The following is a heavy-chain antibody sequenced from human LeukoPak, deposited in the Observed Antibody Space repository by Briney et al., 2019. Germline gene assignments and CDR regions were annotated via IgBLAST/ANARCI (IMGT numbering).Heavy chain of an antibody. J-gene: IGHJ6*03. CDR3: ARFLEWYYYMDV. D-gene: IGHD3-3*01. V-gene: IGHV3-21*01. CDR2: ISSSSSYI. CDR1: GFTFSSYS. Sequence: GGSLRLSCAASGFTFSSYSMNWVRQAPGKGLEWVSSISSSSSYIYYADSVKGRFTISRDNAKNSLYLQMNSLRAEDTAVYYCARFLEWYYYMDVWGKGTTVTVSS.